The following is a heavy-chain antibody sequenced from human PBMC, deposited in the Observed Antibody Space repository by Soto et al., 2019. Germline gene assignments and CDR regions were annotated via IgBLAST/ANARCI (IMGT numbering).Heavy chain of an antibody. D-gene: IGHD3-16*02. J-gene: IGHJ6*02. Sequence: QITLKESGPKQMKPTQTLTLTCTVSGFALSSSGVAVGWIRQPPGEALEWLALIYWDDDRRYSPSLKSRLTISKDTSKNLVVLTMNNRDPVDTATYSCVQGSALHHHAMDVWGQGTTVTVSS. V-gene: IGHV2-5*02. CDR3: VQGSALHHHAMDV. CDR1: GFALSSSGVA. CDR2: IYWDDDR.